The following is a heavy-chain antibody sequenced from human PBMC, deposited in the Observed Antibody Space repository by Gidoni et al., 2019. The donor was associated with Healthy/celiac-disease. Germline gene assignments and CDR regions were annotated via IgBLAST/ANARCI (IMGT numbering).Heavy chain of an antibody. J-gene: IGHJ3*02. CDR1: GFSLSNARMG. CDR3: ARSPIRTYCGGDCYSDAFDI. CDR2: IFSNDET. Sequence: QVTLKESGPVLVKPTETLTLTCTVSGFSLSNARMGVSWIRQPPGKALEWLAHIFSNDETSYSTSLKSRLTISKDTSKSQVVLTMTNMDPVDTATYYCARSPIRTYCGGDCYSDAFDIWGQGTMVTVSS. V-gene: IGHV2-26*01. D-gene: IGHD2-21*02.